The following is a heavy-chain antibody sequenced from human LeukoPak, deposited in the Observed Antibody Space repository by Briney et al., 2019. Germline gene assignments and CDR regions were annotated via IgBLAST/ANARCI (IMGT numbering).Heavy chain of an antibody. D-gene: IGHD2-8*01. CDR3: ARGGYCSNVVCYTSRSLDY. Sequence: GGSLRLSCVASAITFSDYYMSWIRQAPGKGLEWVSYISGSGSTKYYADSVKGRFTISRDNAKNSLYLQVNSLRAEDTAVYYCARGGYCSNVVCYTSRSLDYWGQGTLVTVSS. V-gene: IGHV3-11*01. CDR1: AITFSDYY. J-gene: IGHJ4*02. CDR2: ISGSGSTK.